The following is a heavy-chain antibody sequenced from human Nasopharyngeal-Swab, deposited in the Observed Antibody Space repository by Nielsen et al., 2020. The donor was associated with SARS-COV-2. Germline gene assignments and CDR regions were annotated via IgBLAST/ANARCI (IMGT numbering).Heavy chain of an antibody. CDR3: AQTSIGMATIRGVLPY. CDR2: ISGSGGTT. D-gene: IGHD5-24*01. CDR1: GFTFDSYA. Sequence: GESLKISCAASGFTFDSYAMSWARQAPGKGLEWVSSISGSGGTTHYADSVKDRFTISRDNSKNTLYLQLSSLRAEDTAVYYCAQTSIGMATIRGVLPYWGQGTLVTVSS. J-gene: IGHJ4*02. V-gene: IGHV3-23*01.